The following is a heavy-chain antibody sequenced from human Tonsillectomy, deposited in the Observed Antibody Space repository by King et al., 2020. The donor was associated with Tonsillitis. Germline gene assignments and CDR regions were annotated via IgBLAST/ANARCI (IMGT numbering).Heavy chain of an antibody. CDR1: GGSISSGGYY. CDR2: IYYSGST. D-gene: IGHD3-9*01. Sequence: VQLQESGPGLVKPSQTLSLTCTVSGGSISSGGYYWSWIRQHPGKGLEWIGYIYYSGSTYYNPSLKSRVTISVDTSKNQFSLKLSSVTAADTAVYYCARVYYDILTGYLEFDYWGQGTLDTASS. V-gene: IGHV4-31*03. J-gene: IGHJ4*02. CDR3: ARVYYDILTGYLEFDY.